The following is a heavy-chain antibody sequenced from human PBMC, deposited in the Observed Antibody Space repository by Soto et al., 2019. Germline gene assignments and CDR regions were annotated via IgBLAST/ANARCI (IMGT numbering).Heavy chain of an antibody. CDR2: IYYSGST. V-gene: IGHV4-31*03. Sequence: SETLSLTCTVSGGSISSGGYYWSWIRQHPGKGLEWIGYIYYSGSTYYNPSLKSRVTISVDTSKNQFSLKLSSVTAADTAVYYCATTSRGINLHWGQGTLVTVSS. CDR3: ATTSRGINLH. D-gene: IGHD1-20*01. CDR1: GGSISSGGYY. J-gene: IGHJ4*02.